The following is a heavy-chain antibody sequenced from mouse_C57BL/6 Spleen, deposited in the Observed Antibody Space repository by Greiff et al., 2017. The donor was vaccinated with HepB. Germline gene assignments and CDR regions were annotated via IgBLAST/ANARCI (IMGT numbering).Heavy chain of an antibody. CDR2: INYDGSST. J-gene: IGHJ2*01. Sequence: EVKLMESEGGLVQPGSSMKLSCTASGFTFSDYYMAWVRQVPEKGLEWVANINYDGSSTYYLDSLKSRFIISRDNAKNILYLQMSSLKSEDTATYYCARDDGYHFDYWGQGTTLTVSS. CDR3: ARDDGYHFDY. CDR1: GFTFSDYY. V-gene: IGHV5-16*01. D-gene: IGHD2-3*01.